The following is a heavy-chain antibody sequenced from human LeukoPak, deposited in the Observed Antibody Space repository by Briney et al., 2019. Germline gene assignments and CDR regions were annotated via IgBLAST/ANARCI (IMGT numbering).Heavy chain of an antibody. D-gene: IGHD1-1*01. CDR2: IYYSGSA. CDR1: GGSISSYY. V-gene: IGHV4-59*08. CDR3: ARHGNGAFDI. J-gene: IGHJ3*02. Sequence: SETLSLTCTVSGGSISSYYWSWIRQPPGKGPEWIIYYSGSANYSPSLKSRVTISVDTSKNQFSLKLTSVTAADTAVYYCARHGNGAFDIWGQGTMVTVSS.